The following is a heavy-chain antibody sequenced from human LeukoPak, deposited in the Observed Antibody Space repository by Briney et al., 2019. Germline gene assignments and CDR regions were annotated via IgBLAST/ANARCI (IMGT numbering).Heavy chain of an antibody. D-gene: IGHD3-9*01. CDR1: GYSFTSYW. CDR2: TYPGDPDT. Sequence: GESLKISCKASGYSFTSYWIGWVRQMPGKGLEWMGITYPGDPDTRYSPSFQGQVTISADKSISSAYLQWSSLKASDTAMYYCARLDSFRRLRYSPPLDYWGQGTLVTVSS. V-gene: IGHV5-51*01. CDR3: ARLDSFRRLRYSPPLDY. J-gene: IGHJ4*02.